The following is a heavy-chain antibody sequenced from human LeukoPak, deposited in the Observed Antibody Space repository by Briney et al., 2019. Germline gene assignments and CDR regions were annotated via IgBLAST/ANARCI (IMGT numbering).Heavy chain of an antibody. Sequence: SETLSLTCAVYGGSFSGYYWSWIRQPPGKGLEWIGEINHSGSTNYNPSLKSRVTISVVTSKNQFSLKPSSVTAADTAVYYCAINRGGDDAFDIWGQGTMVTVSS. CDR1: GGSFSGYY. CDR2: INHSGST. J-gene: IGHJ3*02. V-gene: IGHV4-34*01. CDR3: AINRGGDDAFDI. D-gene: IGHD2-21*02.